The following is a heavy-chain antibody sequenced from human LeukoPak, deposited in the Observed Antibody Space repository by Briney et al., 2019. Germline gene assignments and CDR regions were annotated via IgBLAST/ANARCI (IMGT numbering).Heavy chain of an antibody. D-gene: IGHD6-19*01. J-gene: IGHJ6*04. CDR1: GFTFSSYW. CDR3: ARDPPLIAVAGTGV. Sequence: GGSLRLPCAASGFTFSSYWMSWVRQAPGKGLEWVANIKQDGSEKYYMDSVKGRFTISRDNAKNSLYLQMNSLRAEDTAVYYCARDPPLIAVAGTGVWGKGTTVTVSS. CDR2: IKQDGSEK. V-gene: IGHV3-7*01.